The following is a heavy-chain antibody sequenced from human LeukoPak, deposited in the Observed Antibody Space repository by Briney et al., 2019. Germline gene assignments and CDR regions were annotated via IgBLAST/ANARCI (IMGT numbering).Heavy chain of an antibody. CDR1: GHTFTNYV. Sequence: GASVKVSCKASGHTFTNYVMNWVRQAPGQGLEWMGWINTNTGNPTYAQGFTGRFVFSLDTSVSTAYLQINSLKADDTAVYYCAREDGFYFDYWGQGTLVTVSS. CDR2: INTNTGNP. D-gene: IGHD3-10*01. J-gene: IGHJ4*02. V-gene: IGHV7-4-1*02. CDR3: AREDGFYFDY.